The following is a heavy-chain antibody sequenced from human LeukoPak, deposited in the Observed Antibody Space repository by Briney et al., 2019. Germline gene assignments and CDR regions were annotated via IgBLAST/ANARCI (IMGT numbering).Heavy chain of an antibody. Sequence: GASVKISCKASGYTFTSYGIIWVRQAPGQGLEWMGWISAYNGNTNYAQRLQGRVTMTTDTSTSTAYMELRSLRSDDTAVYYCAREKRGYCTNGVCWGYDYWGQGTLVTVSS. V-gene: IGHV1-18*01. CDR1: GYTFTSYG. CDR2: ISAYNGNT. CDR3: AREKRGYCTNGVCWGYDY. J-gene: IGHJ4*02. D-gene: IGHD2-8*01.